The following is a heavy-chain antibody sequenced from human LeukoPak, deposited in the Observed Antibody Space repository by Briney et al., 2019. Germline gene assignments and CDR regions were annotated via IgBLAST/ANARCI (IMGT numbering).Heavy chain of an antibody. V-gene: IGHV3-21*01. D-gene: IGHD6-6*01. Sequence: GGSLRLSCAASGFTFSSYSMNWVRQAPGKGLEWVSSISSSSSYIYYADSVKGRFTISRDNAKNSLYLQMNSLRAEDTAVYYCAIDDLSSSPPRNYWGPGTLVTVSS. CDR3: AIDDLSSSPPRNY. CDR2: ISSSSSYI. CDR1: GFTFSSYS. J-gene: IGHJ4*02.